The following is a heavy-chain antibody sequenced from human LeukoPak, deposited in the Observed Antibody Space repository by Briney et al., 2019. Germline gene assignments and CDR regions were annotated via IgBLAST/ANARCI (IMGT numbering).Heavy chain of an antibody. CDR2: IYYSGTT. D-gene: IGHD3-10*01. Sequence: PSETLSLTCTVSGGSISSSSYYWGWIRQTPGKGLEWIGTIYYSGTTYYNPSLESRATISEDTSENQFSLTLRSVTAADTAVYYCARQISDYYYYYIDVWGKGTTVTVSS. CDR3: ARQISDYYYYYIDV. V-gene: IGHV4-39*01. J-gene: IGHJ6*03. CDR1: GGSISSSSYY.